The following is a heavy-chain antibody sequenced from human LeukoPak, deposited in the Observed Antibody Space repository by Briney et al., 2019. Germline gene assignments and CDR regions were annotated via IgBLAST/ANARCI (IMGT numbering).Heavy chain of an antibody. CDR2: ISYDGSNK. CDR1: GFILSDYN. CDR3: ARGTAVAE. J-gene: IGHJ4*02. V-gene: IGHV3-30*04. D-gene: IGHD6-19*01. Sequence: PGGSLRLSCAASGFILSDYNMHWVRQAPGKGLEWVAVISYDGSNKYYADSVKGRFTISRDNSKNTLYLQINSLRAEDTAVYYCARGTAVAEWGQGTLVTVSS.